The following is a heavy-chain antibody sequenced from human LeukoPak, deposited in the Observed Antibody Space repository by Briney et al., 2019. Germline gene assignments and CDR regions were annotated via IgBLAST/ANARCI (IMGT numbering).Heavy chain of an antibody. CDR2: INPNSGGT. V-gene: IGHV1-2*02. CDR3: ARDLSYSYGPGGY. CDR1: GYTFTGYY. J-gene: IGHJ4*02. D-gene: IGHD5-18*01. Sequence: ASVKVSCKASGYTFTGYYMHWVRQAPGQGLEWMGWINPNSGGTNYAQKLQGRVTMTTDTSTSTAYMELRSLRSDDTAVYYCARDLSYSYGPGGYWGQGTLVTVSS.